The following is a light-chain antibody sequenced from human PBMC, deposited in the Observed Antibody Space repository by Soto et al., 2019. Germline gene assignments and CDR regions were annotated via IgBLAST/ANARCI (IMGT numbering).Light chain of an antibody. V-gene: IGLV1-36*01. CDR3: AAWDDSLSVVV. J-gene: IGLJ2*01. Sequence: QSVLTQPPSVSEAPRQRVTISCSGSSSNIGNNAVNWYQQLPGKAPKLLIYYDDLLPSGVSDRFSGSKSGTSASLAISGLQSEDEGDYYCAAWDDSLSVVVFGGGTKLTVL. CDR2: YDD. CDR1: SSNIGNNA.